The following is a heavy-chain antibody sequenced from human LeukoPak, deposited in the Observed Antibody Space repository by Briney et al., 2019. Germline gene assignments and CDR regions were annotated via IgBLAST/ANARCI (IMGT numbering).Heavy chain of an antibody. J-gene: IGHJ6*03. V-gene: IGHV4-34*01. CDR1: GGSFSGYY. CDR2: INHSGST. CDR3: ARGLSSSSLYYYMDV. D-gene: IGHD6-6*01. Sequence: SETLSLTCAVYGGSFSGYYWSWIRQPPGKGLEWIGEINHSGSTNYNPSLKSRVTISVDTSKNQFSLKLSSVTAADTAVYYYARGLSSSSLYYYMDVWGKGTTATASS.